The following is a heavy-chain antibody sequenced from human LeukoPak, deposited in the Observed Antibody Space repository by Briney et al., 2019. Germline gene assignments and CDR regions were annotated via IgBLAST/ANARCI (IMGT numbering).Heavy chain of an antibody. D-gene: IGHD3-10*02. J-gene: IGHJ6*04. CDR3: AELGIPMIGGV. CDR2: ISSSGSTI. CDR1: GFTFSSYE. Sequence: GGSLTLSCAASGFTFSSYEMNWLRQAPGKGLEGVSYISSSGSTIYYADPVKGRFTISRDNAKNSLYLQMHSLRAEDTAVYYCAELGIPMIGGVWGKGTTVTISS. V-gene: IGHV3-48*03.